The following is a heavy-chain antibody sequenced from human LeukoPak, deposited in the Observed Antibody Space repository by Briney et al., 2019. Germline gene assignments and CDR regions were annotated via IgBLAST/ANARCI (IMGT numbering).Heavy chain of an antibody. CDR3: ARGGSGSYAVYFDY. D-gene: IGHD1-26*01. J-gene: IGHJ4*02. CDR2: ISAYNGNT. V-gene: IGHV1-18*04. CDR1: GYTFTGYY. Sequence: ASVKVSCKASGYTFTGYYMHWVRQAPGQGLEWMGWISAYNGNTNYAQKLQGRVTMTTDTSTSTAYMELRSLRSDDTAVYYCARGGSGSYAVYFDYWGQGTLVTVSS.